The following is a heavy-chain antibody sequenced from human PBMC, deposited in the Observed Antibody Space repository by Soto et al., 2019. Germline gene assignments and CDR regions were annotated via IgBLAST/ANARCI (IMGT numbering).Heavy chain of an antibody. CDR3: ARARGGYFDY. J-gene: IGHJ4*02. CDR1: GDSISSYY. Sequence: QVQLQESGPGLVKPSETLSLTCTVSGDSISSYYWSWIRQPPGRGLEWIGYIYYSGSTNYNPSLKSRVTISGDTSKNQFSLKLSSVTAADTAVYYCARARGGYFDYWGQGTLVTVSS. CDR2: IYYSGST. V-gene: IGHV4-59*08.